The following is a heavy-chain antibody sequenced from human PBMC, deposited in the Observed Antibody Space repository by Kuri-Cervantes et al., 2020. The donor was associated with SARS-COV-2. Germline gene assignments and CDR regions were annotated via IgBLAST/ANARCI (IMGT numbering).Heavy chain of an antibody. CDR2: IKQDGSEK. CDR1: GFTFSSYW. D-gene: IGHD1-20*01. CDR3: ATERFVTGAYFGGGLDF. J-gene: IGHJ4*02. Sequence: GGSLRLSCAASGFTFSSYWMSWVRHAPGQGLEWVANIKQDGSEKYYADSVKGRFTISRDNSRNTLYLQMNSLRGDDTAVYYCATERFVTGAYFGGGLDFWGQGTLVTVSS. V-gene: IGHV3-7*01.